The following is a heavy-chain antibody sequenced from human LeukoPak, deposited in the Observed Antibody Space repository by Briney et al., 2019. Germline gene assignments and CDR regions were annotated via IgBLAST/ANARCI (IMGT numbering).Heavy chain of an antibody. CDR3: ASSWRNWFDP. V-gene: IGHV3-48*04. Sequence: GGFLRLSCAASGFTFSSNYMNWVRQAPGKGLEWVSYISSSSSTIYYADSVKGRFTISRDNAKNSLYLQMNSLRAEDTAVYYCASSWRNWFDPWGQGTLVTVSS. CDR1: GFTFSSNY. CDR2: ISSSSSTI. D-gene: IGHD3-3*01. J-gene: IGHJ5*02.